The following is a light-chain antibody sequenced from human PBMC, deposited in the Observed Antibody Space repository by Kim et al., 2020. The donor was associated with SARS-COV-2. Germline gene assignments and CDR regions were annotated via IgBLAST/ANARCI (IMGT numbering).Light chain of an antibody. CDR2: LAS. V-gene: IGKV1-5*03. CDR3: QHYSRFPYT. CDR1: ENIGTW. J-gene: IGKJ2*01. Sequence: SASVRDRVTITCRASENIGTWLAWYQQKPGRAPRLLIYLASTLESGVPSRFSGTGSGTEFSLSITSLQPDDFATYYCQHYSRFPYTFGQGTKLEI.